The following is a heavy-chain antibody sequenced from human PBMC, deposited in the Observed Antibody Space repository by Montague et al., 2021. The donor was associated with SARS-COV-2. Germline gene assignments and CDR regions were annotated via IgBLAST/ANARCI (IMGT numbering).Heavy chain of an antibody. D-gene: IGHD6-13*01. CDR2: LFHIDTS. CDR1: DGSVISTYPH. V-gene: IGHV4-61*01. CDR3: TRGIDSDKTGY. Sequence: SETLSLTCTVSDGSVISTYPHWCWVRQSPGRGLELIGSYLFHIDTSDSTASLRSRVTIAADTSKNQFSLKLTSVTAADIAVYYCTRGIDSDKTGYWGQGIQVTVSS. J-gene: IGHJ4*02.